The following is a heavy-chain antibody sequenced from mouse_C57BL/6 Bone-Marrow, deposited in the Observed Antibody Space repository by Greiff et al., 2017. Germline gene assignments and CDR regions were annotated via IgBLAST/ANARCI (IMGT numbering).Heavy chain of an antibody. Sequence: QVTLKESGPGILQSSQTLSLTCSFSGFSLSTSGMGVSWIRQPSGKGLEWLAHIYWDDDKRSNSSLKSRLTISKDTSRNQVFLKITRVDTADTATYYCARRAPHYYGSSLLYFDVWGTGTTVTVSS. D-gene: IGHD1-1*01. J-gene: IGHJ1*03. CDR3: ARRAPHYYGSSLLYFDV. CDR1: GFSLSTSGMG. V-gene: IGHV8-12*01. CDR2: IYWDDDK.